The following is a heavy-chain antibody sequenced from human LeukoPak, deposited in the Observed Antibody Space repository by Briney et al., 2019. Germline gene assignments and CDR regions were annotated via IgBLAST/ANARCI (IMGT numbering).Heavy chain of an antibody. J-gene: IGHJ4*02. CDR3: AKDEEANYYDSRRFDY. CDR2: ISGSGGST. Sequence: GGSLRLSCAASGFPFSSYAMSWVRPAPGKGLEWVSAISGSGGSTYYADSVKGRFTISRDNSKNTLYLQMNSLRAEDTAVYYCAKDEEANYYDSRRFDYWGQGTLVTVSS. V-gene: IGHV3-23*01. CDR1: GFPFSSYA. D-gene: IGHD3-22*01.